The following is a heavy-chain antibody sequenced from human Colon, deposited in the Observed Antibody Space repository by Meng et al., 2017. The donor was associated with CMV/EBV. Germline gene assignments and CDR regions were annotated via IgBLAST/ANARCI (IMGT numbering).Heavy chain of an antibody. Sequence: GESLKISCTASGFTFSTYDFHWVRQPTGKGLEWVSSIGTVGDTYSIGSVKGRFIISREDAKNSVYLQMNGLRDGDTGLYYCSRARSPTHFDYWGQGTLVTVSS. V-gene: IGHV3-13*01. J-gene: IGHJ4*02. CDR1: GFTFSTYD. CDR2: IGTVGDT. CDR3: SRARSPTHFDY.